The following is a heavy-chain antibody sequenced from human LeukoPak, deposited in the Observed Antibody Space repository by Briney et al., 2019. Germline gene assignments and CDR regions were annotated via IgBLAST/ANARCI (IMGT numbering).Heavy chain of an antibody. D-gene: IGHD3-22*01. CDR1: GFTFSSYA. CDR2: ISYDGSNK. J-gene: IGHJ4*02. Sequence: GGSLRLSCAASGFTFSSYAMHWVRQAPGKGLEWVAVISYDGSNKYYADSVKGRFTISRDNSKNTLYLQMNSLRAEDTAVYYCARGVSKIYSSGYRAKAEFDYWGQGTLVTVSS. CDR3: ARGVSKIYSSGYRAKAEFDY. V-gene: IGHV3-30-3*01.